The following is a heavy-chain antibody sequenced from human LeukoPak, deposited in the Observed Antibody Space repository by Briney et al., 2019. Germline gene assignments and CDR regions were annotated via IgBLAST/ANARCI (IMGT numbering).Heavy chain of an antibody. CDR3: VRDWGYDSSGYWQKYFDT. CDR2: INHDGSST. CDR1: GFTFTTFW. J-gene: IGHJ4*02. V-gene: IGHV3-74*01. D-gene: IGHD3-22*01. Sequence: GGSLRLSCATSGFTFTTFWMHWVRQAPGKGLVWVSRINHDGSSTNYADSVKGRFTISRDNAKNTVYLQMNSLRAEDTAAYYCVRDWGYDSSGYWQKYFDTWGQGTLVTVSS.